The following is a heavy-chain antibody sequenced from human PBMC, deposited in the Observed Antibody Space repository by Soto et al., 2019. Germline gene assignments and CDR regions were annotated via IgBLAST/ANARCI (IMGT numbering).Heavy chain of an antibody. D-gene: IGHD6-19*01. CDR3: AKDGTYSSGWYDY. V-gene: IGHV3-30*18. CDR1: GFTFSSYG. Sequence: PGGSLRLSCAASGFTFSSYGMHWVRQAPGKGLEWVAVISYDGSNKYYADSVKGRFTISRDNSKNTLYLQMNSLRAEDTAVYYCAKDGTYSSGWYDYWGQGTLVTVSS. CDR2: ISYDGSNK. J-gene: IGHJ4*02.